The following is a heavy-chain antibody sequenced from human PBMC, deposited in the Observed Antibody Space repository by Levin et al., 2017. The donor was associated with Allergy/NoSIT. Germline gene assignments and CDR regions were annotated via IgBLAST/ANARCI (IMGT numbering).Heavy chain of an antibody. V-gene: IGHV3-23*01. CDR2: ISGSGGST. CDR3: AKEQSPDPYYFDSSAYYSS. J-gene: IGHJ5*02. CDR1: GFTLSRYA. D-gene: IGHD3-22*01. Sequence: GGSLRLSCEASGFTLSRYAMSWVRQAPGKGLEWVSAISGSGGSTYSADSVKGRFTISRDNSKNTLYLQMNSLRAEDTAVYFCAKEQSPDPYYFDSSAYYSSWGQGTLVTVSS.